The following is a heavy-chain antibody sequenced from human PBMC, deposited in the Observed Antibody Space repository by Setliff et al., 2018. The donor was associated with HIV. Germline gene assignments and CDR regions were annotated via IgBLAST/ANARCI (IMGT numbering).Heavy chain of an antibody. V-gene: IGHV1-46*01. CDR3: ARDWEARADYYDTSGQAQYFQH. J-gene: IGHJ1*01. Sequence: ASVKVSCKASGGTFSSYAISWVRQAPGQGLEWMGIINPSGGTTSYAQKFQGRVTMTRDTSTSTVYMELSSLRSEDTAVYYCARDWEARADYYDTSGQAQYFQHWGQGTLVTVSS. D-gene: IGHD3-22*01. CDR1: GGTFSSYA. CDR2: INPSGGTT.